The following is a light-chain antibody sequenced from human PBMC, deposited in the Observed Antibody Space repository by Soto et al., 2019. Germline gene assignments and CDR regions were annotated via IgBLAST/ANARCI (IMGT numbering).Light chain of an antibody. CDR3: CSYARSSTYV. J-gene: IGLJ1*01. V-gene: IGLV2-23*01. CDR2: EGS. Sequence: QSALTQPASVSGSPGQSITISCTGTSGDVGSYNLVSWYQQHPGKATKLMIYEGSKRPSGVSNCFSGSKSGSTASLKISGLQAEDEADYYCCSYARSSTYVFRSGTKLTVL. CDR1: SGDVGSYNL.